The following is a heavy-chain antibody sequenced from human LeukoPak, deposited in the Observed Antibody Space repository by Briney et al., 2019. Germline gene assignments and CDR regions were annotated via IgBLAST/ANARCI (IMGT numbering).Heavy chain of an antibody. CDR1: GFTFDDYG. V-gene: IGHV3-20*04. D-gene: IGHD2-8*01. J-gene: IGHJ6*03. Sequence: PGGSLRLSCAASGFTFDDYGMSWVRQAPGKGLEWVSGINWNGGSTGYADSVKGRFTISRDNAKNSLYLQMNSLRAEDTALYYCAREGVWRSDYYYYYMDVWGKGTTVTVSS. CDR2: INWNGGST. CDR3: AREGVWRSDYYYYYMDV.